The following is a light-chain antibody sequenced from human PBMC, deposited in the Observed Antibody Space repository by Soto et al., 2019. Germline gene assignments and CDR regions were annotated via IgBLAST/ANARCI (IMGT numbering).Light chain of an antibody. CDR3: DSYTTSDTRV. Sequence: QSVLTQPASVSGSPGQSITISCAGTSSDVGAYNYVSWHQHHPGKAPKVMIYDVSNRPSGVSNRFSGSKSGNTASLTISGLQAEDEADYYCDSYTTSDTRVFGGGTKLTV. CDR2: DVS. V-gene: IGLV2-14*01. J-gene: IGLJ3*02. CDR1: SSDVGAYNY.